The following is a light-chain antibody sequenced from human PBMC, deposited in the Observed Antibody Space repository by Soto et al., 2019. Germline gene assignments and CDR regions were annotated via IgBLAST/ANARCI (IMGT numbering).Light chain of an antibody. Sequence: DSQMTQSPSTLSASVGDRVTITCRATQSISSWLAWYQQKPGKAPKLLIYTASSLESGVPSRFSGSGSGTEFTLTISSLQPDDFATYYCQQYNSYWTFGQGTKVDI. V-gene: IGKV1-5*03. CDR1: QSISSW. CDR3: QQYNSYWT. J-gene: IGKJ1*01. CDR2: TAS.